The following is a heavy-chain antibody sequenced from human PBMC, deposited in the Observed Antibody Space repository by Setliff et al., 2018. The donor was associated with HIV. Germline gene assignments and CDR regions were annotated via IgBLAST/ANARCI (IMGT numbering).Heavy chain of an antibody. CDR3: ARGMDYYDTSGYYQYYFDY. CDR2: IHPSGGST. V-gene: IGHV1-46*01. Sequence: ASVKVSCKASGYTFTSYYIHWVRQAPGQGLEWMGVIHPSGGSTSYAQSFQDRVTMTRDTSISTAYMELSRLRSDDTAVYYCARGMDYYDTSGYYQYYFDYWGQGTLVTVSS. J-gene: IGHJ4*02. CDR1: GYTFTSYY. D-gene: IGHD3-22*01.